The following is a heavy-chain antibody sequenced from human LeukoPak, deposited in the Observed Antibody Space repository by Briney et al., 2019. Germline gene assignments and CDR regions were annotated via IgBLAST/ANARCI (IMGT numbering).Heavy chain of an antibody. Sequence: GGSLRLSCAASGFTFDDYAMHWVRQAPGKGLEWVSGISWNSGSIGYADSVKGRFTISRDNAKNSLYLQMNSLRAEDTALYYCAKTYSSSWYFQHWGQGTLVTVSS. D-gene: IGHD6-13*01. CDR2: ISWNSGSI. CDR3: AKTYSSSWYFQH. CDR1: GFTFDDYA. J-gene: IGHJ1*01. V-gene: IGHV3-9*01.